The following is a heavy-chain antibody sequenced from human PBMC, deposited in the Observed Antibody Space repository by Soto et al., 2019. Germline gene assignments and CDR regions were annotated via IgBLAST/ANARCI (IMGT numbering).Heavy chain of an antibody. Sequence: GGSLRLSCAASGFTFSSYSMNWVRQAPGKGLEWVAYISKSGSTIYYTDSVKGRFSISRDNSKNTLHLQMNSLRAEDTAVYYCVKGISYPDYWGQGTLVTVSS. V-gene: IGHV3-48*01. D-gene: IGHD3-10*01. J-gene: IGHJ4*01. CDR1: GFTFSSYS. CDR3: VKGISYPDY. CDR2: ISKSGSTI.